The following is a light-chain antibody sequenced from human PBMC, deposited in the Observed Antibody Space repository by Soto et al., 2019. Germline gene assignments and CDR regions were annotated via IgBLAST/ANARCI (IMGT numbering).Light chain of an antibody. Sequence: EIVLTQSLGTLSLSPGERATLSCRASQSVGSSYFAWYQKKPGQAPRLLIYGASSRATGIPDRFSGSGSWTNFPLTISRLEPEDFAVYYCQQYGSSPLTFGQGTKVEIK. CDR2: GAS. CDR1: QSVGSSY. J-gene: IGKJ1*01. CDR3: QQYGSSPLT. V-gene: IGKV3-20*01.